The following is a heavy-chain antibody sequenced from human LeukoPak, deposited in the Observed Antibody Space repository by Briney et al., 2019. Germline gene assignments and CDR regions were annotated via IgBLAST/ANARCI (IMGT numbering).Heavy chain of an antibody. CDR3: ASCGGDCYWDYYYGMDV. CDR2: INPSGGST. V-gene: IGHV1-46*01. D-gene: IGHD2-21*02. Sequence: ASVKVSCKASGYTFTSYYMHWVRQAPGQGLEWMGIINPSGGSTSYAQKFQGRVTMTRDTSTNTVYMELSSLRSEDTAVYYCASCGGDCYWDYYYGMDVWGQGTTVTVSS. J-gene: IGHJ6*02. CDR1: GYTFTSYY.